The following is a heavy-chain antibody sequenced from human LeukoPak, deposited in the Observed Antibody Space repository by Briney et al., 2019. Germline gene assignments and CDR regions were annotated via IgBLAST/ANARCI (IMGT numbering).Heavy chain of an antibody. CDR1: GGSISSSSYY. Sequence: LETLSLTCTVSGGSISSSSYYWGWIRQPPGKGLEWIGSIYYSGSTYYNPSLKSRVTISVDTSKNQFSLKLSSVTAADTAVYYCARTRKTDDFWSGYYLSYWGQGTLVTVSS. V-gene: IGHV4-39*01. CDR2: IYYSGST. J-gene: IGHJ4*02. D-gene: IGHD3-3*01. CDR3: ARTRKTDDFWSGYYLSY.